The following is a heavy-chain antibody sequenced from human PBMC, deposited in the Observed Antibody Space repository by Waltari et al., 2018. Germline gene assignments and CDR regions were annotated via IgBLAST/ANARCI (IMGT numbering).Heavy chain of an antibody. J-gene: IGHJ3*02. CDR2: ISWNSGRI. Sequence: EVQLVESGGGLVQPGRSLRLSCAASGFTFDDYAMHWVRQAPGKGLEWVSGISWNSGRIGYADSLKGRFTISRDNAKNSLYLQMNSLRAEDTALYYCAKVPASGLGTGSAFDIWGQGTMVTVSS. CDR3: AKVPASGLGTGSAFDI. V-gene: IGHV3-9*01. D-gene: IGHD5-18*01. CDR1: GFTFDDYA.